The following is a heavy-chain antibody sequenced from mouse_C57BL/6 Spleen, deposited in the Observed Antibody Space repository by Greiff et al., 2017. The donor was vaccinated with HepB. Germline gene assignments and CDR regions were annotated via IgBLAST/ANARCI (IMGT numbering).Heavy chain of an antibody. Sequence: QVQLKQPGAELVMPGASVKLSCKASGYTFTSYWMHWVKQRPGQGLEWIGEIDPSDSYTNYNQKFKGKSTLTVDKSSSTAYMQLSSLTSEDSAVYYCARLGEGAMDYWGQGTSVTVSS. CDR3: ARLGEGAMDY. CDR1: GYTFTSYW. V-gene: IGHV1-69*01. D-gene: IGHD3-3*01. J-gene: IGHJ4*01. CDR2: IDPSDSYT.